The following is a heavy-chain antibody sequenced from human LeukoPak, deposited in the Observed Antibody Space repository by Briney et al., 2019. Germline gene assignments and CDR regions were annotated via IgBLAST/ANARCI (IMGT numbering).Heavy chain of an antibody. J-gene: IGHJ4*02. D-gene: IGHD3-22*01. CDR3: AGLGLSDSIL. CDR2: IYYSGST. CDR1: GGSFSGYY. Sequence: SETLSLTCAVYGGSFSGYYWSWIRQPPGKGLEWIGYIYYSGSTNYNPSLKSRVTISVDTSKNQFPLKLSSVTAADTAVYYCAGLGLSDSILWGQGTLVTVSS. V-gene: IGHV4-59*08.